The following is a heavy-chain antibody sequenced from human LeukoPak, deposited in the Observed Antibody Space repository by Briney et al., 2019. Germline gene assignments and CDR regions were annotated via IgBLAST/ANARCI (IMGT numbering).Heavy chain of an antibody. CDR1: GFPFSSYA. V-gene: IGHV3-23*01. Sequence: PGGSLRLSCAASGFPFSSYAMSWVRQAPGRGLEWVSAIDGGGYTTYYADSVKGRFTISRDNAKNSLYLQMNSLRAEDTAVYYCARRGAAAGSAFDYWGQGTLVTVSS. CDR3: ARRGAAAGSAFDY. J-gene: IGHJ4*02. CDR2: IDGGGYTT. D-gene: IGHD6-13*01.